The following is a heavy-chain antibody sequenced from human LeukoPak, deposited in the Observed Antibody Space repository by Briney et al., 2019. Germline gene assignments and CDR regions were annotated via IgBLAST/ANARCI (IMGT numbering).Heavy chain of an antibody. J-gene: IGHJ4*02. CDR1: GFTFDDYG. CDR3: ASFYSSNWPDY. CDR2: INWNGGST. Sequence: GGSLRLSCAASGFTFDDYGMSWVRQAPGKGLEWVSGINWNGGSTGYADSVKGRFTISRDNAKNSLYLQMNGLRAEDTAVYYCASFYSSNWPDYWGQGTLVTVSS. V-gene: IGHV3-20*04. D-gene: IGHD6-13*01.